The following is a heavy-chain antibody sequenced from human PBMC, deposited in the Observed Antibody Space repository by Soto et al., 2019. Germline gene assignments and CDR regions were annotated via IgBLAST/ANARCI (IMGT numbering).Heavy chain of an antibody. Sequence: QVQLQESGPGLVKPSETLSLTCTVSRVSISDYFWSWIRQPPGKGLEWIGYIFHTGSTNYNPSLKSRVTISLDTSKKQFSLKLNSVTDADTAVYYCATQRLCSGGHCWNWFDPWGQGTLVTVSS. V-gene: IGHV4-4*09. J-gene: IGHJ5*02. CDR1: RVSISDYF. CDR2: IFHTGST. D-gene: IGHD2-15*01. CDR3: ATQRLCSGGHCWNWFDP.